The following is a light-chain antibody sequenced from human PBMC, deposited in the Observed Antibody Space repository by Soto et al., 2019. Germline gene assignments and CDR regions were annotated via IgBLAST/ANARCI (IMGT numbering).Light chain of an antibody. J-gene: IGKJ5*01. Sequence: EIVMTQSPATLSVSPGEGATLSCRASQSVRTKLAWYQQKAGQAPRLLIYGASTRATGVSDRFSGSVSGTEYTLTISSLQSEDFAVYYCQQYDTWPSITFGQGTRLEIK. CDR1: QSVRTK. CDR3: QQYDTWPSIT. V-gene: IGKV3-15*01. CDR2: GAS.